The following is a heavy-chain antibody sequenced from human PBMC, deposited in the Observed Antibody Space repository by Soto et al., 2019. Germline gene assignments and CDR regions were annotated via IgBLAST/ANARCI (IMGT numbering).Heavy chain of an antibody. D-gene: IGHD5-12*01. CDR2: ISTSSGDK. CDR3: ARHGYTSTRGWFDP. J-gene: IGHJ5*02. V-gene: IGHV1-18*01. Sequence: ASVKVSCKASGYTFSSYDITWVRQAPGQGLEWMGWISTSSGDKNYAQKLQGRVTLTTDTSTNTAYMELRSLRSDDTAVYYCARHGYTSTRGWFDPWGQRTLGT. CDR1: GYTFSSYD.